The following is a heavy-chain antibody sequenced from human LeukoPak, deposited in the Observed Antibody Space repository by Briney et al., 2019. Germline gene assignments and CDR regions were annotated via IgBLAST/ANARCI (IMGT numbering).Heavy chain of an antibody. Sequence: PGGSLTLSCAASGFTFSAYGMHWVRQAPGKGLEWVAVIWHDGRNTFYGDSVKGRFTISRDISKNTLYLQMNSLRAEDTALYYCARSLERDYHGSGTYYMNNWFDPWGQGTLVTVSS. J-gene: IGHJ5*02. CDR2: IWHDGRNT. CDR3: ARSLERDYHGSGTYYMNNWFDP. CDR1: GFTFSAYG. D-gene: IGHD3-10*01. V-gene: IGHV3-33*01.